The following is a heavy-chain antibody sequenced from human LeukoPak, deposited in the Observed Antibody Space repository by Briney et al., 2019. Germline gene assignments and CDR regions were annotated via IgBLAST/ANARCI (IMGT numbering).Heavy chain of an antibody. CDR1: EFTFSSYG. CDR3: AKDAQQLVRYYYYGMDV. CDR2: ISYDGSNK. J-gene: IGHJ6*02. V-gene: IGHV3-30*18. Sequence: PGGSLRLSCAASEFTFSSYGMHWVRQAPGKGLEWVAVISYDGSNKYYADSVKGRFTISRDNSKNTLYLQMNSLRAEDTAVYYCAKDAQQLVRYYYYGMDVWGQGTTVTVSS. D-gene: IGHD6-13*01.